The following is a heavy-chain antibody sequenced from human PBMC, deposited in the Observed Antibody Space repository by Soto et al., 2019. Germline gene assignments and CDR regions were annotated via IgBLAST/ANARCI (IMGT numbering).Heavy chain of an antibody. V-gene: IGHV1-18*04. CDR3: ARESGWYYYYYYGMDV. Sequence: ASVKVSCKASVYTFTSYGISWVRQAPGQGLEWMGWISAYNGNTNYAQKLQGRVTMTTDTSTSTAYMELSRLRSDDTAVYYCARESGWYYYYYYGMDVWGQGTTVTVSS. J-gene: IGHJ6*02. CDR1: VYTFTSYG. D-gene: IGHD6-19*01. CDR2: ISAYNGNT.